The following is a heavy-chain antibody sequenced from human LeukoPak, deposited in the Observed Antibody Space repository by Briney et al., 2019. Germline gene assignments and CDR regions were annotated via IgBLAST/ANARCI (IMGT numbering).Heavy chain of an antibody. V-gene: IGHV3-23*01. CDR1: GFTFSSYA. CDR3: AKAGADPIRPTHYFDY. D-gene: IGHD7-27*01. J-gene: IGHJ4*02. CDR2: ISGSGGST. Sequence: GGSLRLSCAASGFTFSSYAMSWVRQAPGKGLEWVSAISGSGGSTYYADSVKGRFTISRDNSKNTLYLQMNSLRAEDTAVYYCAKAGADPIRPTHYFDYWGQGTLVTVSS.